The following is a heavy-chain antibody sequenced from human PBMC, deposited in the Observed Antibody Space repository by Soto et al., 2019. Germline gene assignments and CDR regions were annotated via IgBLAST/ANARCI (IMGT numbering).Heavy chain of an antibody. V-gene: IGHV3-30-3*01. D-gene: IGHD2-21*02. CDR3: ARDTLPYGMDV. CDR2: ISYDGSNK. CDR1: GFTFSSYT. J-gene: IGHJ6*02. Sequence: QVQLVESGGGVVQPGRSLRLSCAASGFTFSSYTMHWVRQAPGKGLEWVAVISYDGSNKYYADSVKGRFTISRDNSTNPLYLQMIRLRAEDTAMYYCARDTLPYGMDVWGQGTTVTVSS.